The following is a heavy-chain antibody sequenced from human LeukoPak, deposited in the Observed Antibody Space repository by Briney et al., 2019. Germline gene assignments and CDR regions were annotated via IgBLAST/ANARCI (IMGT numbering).Heavy chain of an antibody. CDR2: IYNGGNT. CDR1: GVSINTYY. CDR3: AGPWELDF. D-gene: IGHD1-26*01. V-gene: IGHV4-4*09. J-gene: IGHJ4*02. Sequence: SETLSLTCTVSGVSINTYYASWIRQAPGKGLEFIGFIYNGGNTNYNPSLKSRATISVDTSNSQCSLRLASYTAADTAMYCAAGPWELDFWGQGTLVTVSS.